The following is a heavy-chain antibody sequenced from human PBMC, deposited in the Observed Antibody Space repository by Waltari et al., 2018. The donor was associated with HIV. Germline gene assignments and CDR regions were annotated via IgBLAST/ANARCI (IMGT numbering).Heavy chain of an antibody. CDR1: GFTFKNYG. CDR2: IWYDGSNK. CDR3: ARDRGGSSSLVLDS. Sequence: SGFTFKNYGMHWVRQAPGKGLEWVAVIWYDGSNKYYADSVKGRFTISRDNSKNRLYLQMNSLRAEDTAVYYCARDRGGSSSLVLDSWGQGTLVTVSS. D-gene: IGHD6-6*01. J-gene: IGHJ4*02. V-gene: IGHV3-33*01.